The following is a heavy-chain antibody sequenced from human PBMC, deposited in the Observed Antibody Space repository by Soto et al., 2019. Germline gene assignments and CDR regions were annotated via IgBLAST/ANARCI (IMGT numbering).Heavy chain of an antibody. CDR1: GYTFTSYD. V-gene: IGHV1-8*01. J-gene: IGHJ6*02. CDR2: MNPNSGNT. Sequence: QVQLVQSGAEVKKPGASVKVSCKASGYTFTSYDINWVRQATGQGLEWMGWMNPNSGNTGYAQKFQGRVTMTRNTSISTAYMELSSLRSEDTAVYYCARSSIAARYYYYGMDVWGQGTTVTASS. CDR3: ARSSIAARYYYYGMDV. D-gene: IGHD6-6*01.